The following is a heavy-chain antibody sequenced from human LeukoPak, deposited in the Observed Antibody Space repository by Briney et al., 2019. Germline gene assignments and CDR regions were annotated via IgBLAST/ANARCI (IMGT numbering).Heavy chain of an antibody. V-gene: IGHV3-23*01. CDR1: GFTFSSYG. CDR3: AKGGAVSSKSITMVRGTRRYYYYMDV. CDR2: ISGSGDRT. D-gene: IGHD3-10*01. J-gene: IGHJ6*03. Sequence: GGTLRLSCGASGFTFSSYGMSWVRQAPGKGLEWVSTISGSGDRTYYADSVKGRFTISRDNFQNTLYLQMNSLRAEDTAVYYCAKGGAVSSKSITMVRGTRRYYYYMDVWGKGTTVTISS.